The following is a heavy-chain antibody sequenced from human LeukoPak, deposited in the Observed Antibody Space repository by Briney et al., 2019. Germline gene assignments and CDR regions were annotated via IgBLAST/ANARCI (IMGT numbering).Heavy chain of an antibody. Sequence: GGSLRLSCAASGFTFDDYAMHWVRQAPGKGLEWVSGISWNSGSIGYADSVKGRFTISRDNAKNSLYLQMNSLRAEDTALYYCAKDASGSYLHTNWFDPWGQGTLVTVSS. CDR1: GFTFDDYA. V-gene: IGHV3-9*01. CDR3: AKDASGSYLHTNWFDP. CDR2: ISWNSGSI. J-gene: IGHJ5*02. D-gene: IGHD1-26*01.